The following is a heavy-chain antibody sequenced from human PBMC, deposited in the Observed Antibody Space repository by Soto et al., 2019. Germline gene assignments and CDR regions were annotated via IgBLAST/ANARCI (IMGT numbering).Heavy chain of an antibody. CDR1: GSRFLTSW. CDR3: ARVAAAGRGTDY. Sequence: GRPLSPSCPSPGSRFLTSWMIWVRQDPGKGLEWVATITQDGSAEYYVDSVKGRFTISRDNSKNSLYLQMNTLRAEDRAVYYCARVAAAGRGTDYWGQGT. CDR2: ITQDGSAE. D-gene: IGHD6-13*01. J-gene: IGHJ4*02. V-gene: IGHV3-7*04.